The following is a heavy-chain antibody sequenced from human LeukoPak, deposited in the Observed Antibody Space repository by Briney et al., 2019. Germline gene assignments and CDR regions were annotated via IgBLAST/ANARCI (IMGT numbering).Heavy chain of an antibody. V-gene: IGHV4-59*08. CDR3: ARSAAGLSYGMDV. Sequence: SETLSLTCTVSGDSISSSYWSWIRQPPGKGLEWIGHIYYSGSTNYNPSLKGRVTISVDTSKNQFSLKLSSVTAADTAVYFCARSAAGLSYGMDVWGQGTTVTVSS. CDR1: GDSISSSY. CDR2: IYYSGST. D-gene: IGHD6-13*01. J-gene: IGHJ6*02.